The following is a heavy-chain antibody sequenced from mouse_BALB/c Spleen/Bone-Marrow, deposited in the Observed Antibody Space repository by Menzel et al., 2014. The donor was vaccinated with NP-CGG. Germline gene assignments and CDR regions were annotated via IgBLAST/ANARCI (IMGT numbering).Heavy chain of an antibody. Sequence: EVQLQESGPELVKPGASVKMSCKASGYTFTDYYMKWVKQSHGKNLEWIGVINHNNGDTFYNQKSKGKATLTVDTSSSTAYMQLNSLTCENSAVYYGVAKGSSDYGLFDYWGQGTLVTVSA. CDR3: VAKGSSDYGLFDY. CDR1: GYTFTDYY. D-gene: IGHD3-1*01. CDR2: INHNNGDT. V-gene: IGHV1S46*01. J-gene: IGHJ3*01.